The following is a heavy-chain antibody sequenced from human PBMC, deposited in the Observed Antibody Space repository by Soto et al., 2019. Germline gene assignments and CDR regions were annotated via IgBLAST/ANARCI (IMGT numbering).Heavy chain of an antibody. V-gene: IGHV3-30-3*01. CDR1: GFTFSYHA. Sequence: GGSLRLSCAAPGFTFSYHALNWVHQAPGKGLEWVAVISYDGDNKYIAESVKGRFTISRDNSKNTVSLQMNSLRTEDTAMYFCARGTTTSAFSAMDVWGQGTTVTVSS. D-gene: IGHD1-1*01. CDR3: ARGTTTSAFSAMDV. J-gene: IGHJ6*02. CDR2: ISYDGDNK.